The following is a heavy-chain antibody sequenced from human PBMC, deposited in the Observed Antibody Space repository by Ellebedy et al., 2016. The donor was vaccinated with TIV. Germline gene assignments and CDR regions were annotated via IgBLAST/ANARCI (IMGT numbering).Heavy chain of an antibody. V-gene: IGHV3-23*01. CDR1: GFTFSTYA. CDR2: IFGGGGTT. J-gene: IGHJ3*01. D-gene: IGHD5-24*01. CDR3: VKDQIAGDGRWVFDL. Sequence: GESLKISCAASGFTFSTYAMAWVRQTPGKGLEWVSAIFGGGGTTYYADSVKGRFTISRDNSKNTLYLQMTSMRAEDTGIYYCVKDQIAGDGRWVFDLWGQGTVVTVSS.